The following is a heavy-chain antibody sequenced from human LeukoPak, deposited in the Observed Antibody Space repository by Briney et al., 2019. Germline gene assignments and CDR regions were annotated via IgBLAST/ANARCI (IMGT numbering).Heavy chain of an antibody. CDR1: GYTFINYG. Sequence: ASVKVSCKASGYTFINYGISWVRQAPGQGLEWMGWISAYNGNTNYAQKLQGRVTMTTDTSTSTACMELRSLRSDDTAVYYCARGRASRFGVGVRQFDAFDIWGQGTMVTVSS. D-gene: IGHD3-3*01. V-gene: IGHV1-18*01. J-gene: IGHJ3*02. CDR2: ISAYNGNT. CDR3: ARGRASRFGVGVRQFDAFDI.